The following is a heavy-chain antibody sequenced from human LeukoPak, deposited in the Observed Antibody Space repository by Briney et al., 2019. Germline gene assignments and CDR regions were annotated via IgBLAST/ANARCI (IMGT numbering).Heavy chain of an antibody. V-gene: IGHV4-39*01. CDR2: IYYSGST. CDR1: GGSISSSSYY. Sequence: SETLSLTCTVSGGSISSSSYYWGWIRQPPGKGLEWIGSIYYSGSTYYNPSLKSRVTISVDTSKNQFSLKLSSVTAADTAVYYCARQGDIVVVPAAAGLSWFDPWGRGTLVTVSS. CDR3: ARQGDIVVVPAAAGLSWFDP. J-gene: IGHJ5*02. D-gene: IGHD2-2*01.